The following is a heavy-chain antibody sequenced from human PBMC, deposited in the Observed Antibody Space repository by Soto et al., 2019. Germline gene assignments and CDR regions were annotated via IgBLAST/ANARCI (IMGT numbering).Heavy chain of an antibody. Sequence: GSLRLSCAASGFTFSAYAMSWVRQAPGKGLEWVSGIRGSGGITQYADSVKGRFTISRDNAKNSLYLQMNSLRDEDTAVYYCARDDPIAVAARKDAFDIWGQGTMVTVSS. CDR1: GFTFSAYA. CDR3: ARDDPIAVAARKDAFDI. J-gene: IGHJ3*02. V-gene: IGHV3-48*02. D-gene: IGHD6-19*01. CDR2: IRGSGGIT.